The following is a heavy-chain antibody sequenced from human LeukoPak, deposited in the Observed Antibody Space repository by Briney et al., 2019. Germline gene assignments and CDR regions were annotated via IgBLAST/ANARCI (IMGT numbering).Heavy chain of an antibody. J-gene: IGHJ6*02. CDR2: ISYDGSNK. D-gene: IGHD3-22*01. CDR3: AREQAGDSSGSLYYYYGMDV. V-gene: IGHV3-30-3*01. CDR1: GFTFSSYA. Sequence: GGSLRLSCAASGFTFSSYAMHWVRQAPGKGLEWVAVISYDGSNKYYADSVKGRFTISRDNSKNTLYLQMNSLRDEDTDVYYCAREQAGDSSGSLYYYYGMDVWCQGTTVTVSS.